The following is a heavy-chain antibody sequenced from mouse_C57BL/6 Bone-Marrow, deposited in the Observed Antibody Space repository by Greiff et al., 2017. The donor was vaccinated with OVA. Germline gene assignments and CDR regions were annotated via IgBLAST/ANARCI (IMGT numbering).Heavy chain of an antibody. CDR2: IDPSDSET. D-gene: IGHD2-12*01. CDR1: GYTFTSYW. Sequence: QVQLQQPGAELVRPGSSVKLSCKASGYTFTSYWMHWVKQRPIQGLEWIGNIDPSDSETHYNQKFKDKATLTVDKSSSTAYMQLSSLTSEDPAVYYCARSGVYDGYFDVWGTGTTVTVSS. J-gene: IGHJ1*03. V-gene: IGHV1-52*01. CDR3: ARSGVYDGYFDV.